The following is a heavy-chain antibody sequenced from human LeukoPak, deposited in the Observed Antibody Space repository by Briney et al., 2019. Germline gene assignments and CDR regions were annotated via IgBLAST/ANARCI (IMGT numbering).Heavy chain of an antibody. V-gene: IGHV3-23*01. D-gene: IGHD2-2*01. J-gene: IGHJ6*02. CDR3: AKGSDIVVVPAAISRANYYYYGMDV. CDR2: ISTNGDRT. Sequence: GGSLRLSCAASGLTFSNYAMTWVRQAPGKGLEWVSAISTNGDRTYYADSVKGRFTISRDNSKNTLYLQMNSLRAEDTAVYYCAKGSDIVVVPAAISRANYYYYGMDVWGQGTTVTVSS. CDR1: GLTFSNYA.